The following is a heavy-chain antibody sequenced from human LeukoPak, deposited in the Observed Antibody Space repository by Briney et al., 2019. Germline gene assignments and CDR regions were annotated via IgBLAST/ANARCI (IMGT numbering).Heavy chain of an antibody. V-gene: IGHV3-33*08. CDR1: GFTFSNAW. D-gene: IGHD2-15*01. CDR3: ARENDPGYCSGGSCYPAAGGMDV. CDR2: IWYDGSNK. J-gene: IGHJ6*02. Sequence: GGSLRLSCAASGFTFSNAWMSWVRQAPGKGLEWVAVIWYDGSNKYYADSVKGRFTISRDNSKNTLYLQMNSLRAEDTAVYYCARENDPGYCSGGSCYPAAGGMDVWGQGTTVTVSS.